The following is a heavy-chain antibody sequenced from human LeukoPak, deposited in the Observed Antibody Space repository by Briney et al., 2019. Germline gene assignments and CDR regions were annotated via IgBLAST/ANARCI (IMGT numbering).Heavy chain of an antibody. D-gene: IGHD3-16*02. Sequence: ASVKVSCKASGYTFSGYYMHWVRQAPGQGLEWMGIINPSGGSTSYAQKFQGRVTMTRDTSTSTVYMELSSLRSEDTAVYYCALLPDVDYVWGSYRSDHALNDYWGQGTLVTVSS. V-gene: IGHV1-46*01. CDR3: ALLPDVDYVWGSYRSDHALNDY. CDR2: INPSGGST. CDR1: GYTFSGYY. J-gene: IGHJ4*02.